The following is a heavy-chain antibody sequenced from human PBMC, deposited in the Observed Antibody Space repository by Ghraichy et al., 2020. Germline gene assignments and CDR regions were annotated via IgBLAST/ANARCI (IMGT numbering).Heavy chain of an antibody. V-gene: IGHV1-24*01. CDR3: ATVGYDSIYWFDH. J-gene: IGHJ5*02. Sequence: ASVKVSCKVSGYTLTELSMHWVRQAPGKGLEWMGGFDPEDGETIYAQKFQGRVTMIEDTSTDTAYMELSSLRSEDTAVYYCATVGYDSIYWFDHWGQGTLVTVSS. CDR2: FDPEDGET. CDR1: GYTLTELS. D-gene: IGHD3-22*01.